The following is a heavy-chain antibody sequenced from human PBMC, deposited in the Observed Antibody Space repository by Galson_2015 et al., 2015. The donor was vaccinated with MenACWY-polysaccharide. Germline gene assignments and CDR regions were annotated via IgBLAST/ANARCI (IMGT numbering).Heavy chain of an antibody. CDR2: IYPDDFDT. D-gene: IGHD4-17*01. CDR1: GYTFAIYW. J-gene: IGHJ4*02. V-gene: IGHV5-51*01. Sequence: QSGAEVTKPGESLQISCKSSGYTFAIYWIGWVRQMPGKGLEWMATIYPDDFDTRYNPSIQGQVTISADKSITTAYLQWSSLKASDSAMYYCWRQVVPVKLNGDYDYSGQGTLFTVSS. CDR3: WRQVVPVKLNGDYDY.